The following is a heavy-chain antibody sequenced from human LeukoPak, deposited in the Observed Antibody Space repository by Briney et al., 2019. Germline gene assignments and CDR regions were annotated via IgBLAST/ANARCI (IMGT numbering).Heavy chain of an antibody. Sequence: PSETLSLTCTVSGYSISSCYFWGWIRQPPGKGLEWIGSIYHSGCTYYKPSFKSRVTISVDTSKNQFSLKLSSLTSADTAVYYCARKGPFGEFPKNWFDPWGQGTLITVSS. V-gene: IGHV4-38-2*02. D-gene: IGHD3-10*01. CDR3: ARKGPFGEFPKNWFDP. CDR2: IYHSGCT. CDR1: GYSISSCYF. J-gene: IGHJ5*02.